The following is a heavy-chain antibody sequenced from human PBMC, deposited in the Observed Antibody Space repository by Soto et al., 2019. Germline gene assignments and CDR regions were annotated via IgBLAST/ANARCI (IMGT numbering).Heavy chain of an antibody. J-gene: IGHJ6*02. CDR1: GGSISSGDYY. D-gene: IGHD4-17*01. CDR2: IYYSGST. V-gene: IGHV4-30-4*01. CDR3: ARFVTVYYYYGMDV. Sequence: SETLSLTCTVSGGSISSGDYYWSWIRQPPGKGLEWIGYIYYSGSTYYNPSLKSRVTISVDTSKNQFSLKLSSVTAADAAVYYCARFVTVYYYYGMDVWGQGTTVTVSS.